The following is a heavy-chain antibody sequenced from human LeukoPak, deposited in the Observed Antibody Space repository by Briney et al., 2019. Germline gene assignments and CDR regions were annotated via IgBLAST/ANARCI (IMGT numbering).Heavy chain of an antibody. J-gene: IGHJ5*02. CDR2: IKQDGRQE. Sequence: GGSLRLSCVASGFYFSAYLMSWVRQAPGRGLEWVANIKQDGRQEFYLDSVKGRFTISRDNGSNSLYLHMSRLRVEDTAVYYCARDLKGFNLWGQGALVTVSS. V-gene: IGHV3-7*04. CDR1: GFYFSAYL. CDR3: ARDLKGFNL.